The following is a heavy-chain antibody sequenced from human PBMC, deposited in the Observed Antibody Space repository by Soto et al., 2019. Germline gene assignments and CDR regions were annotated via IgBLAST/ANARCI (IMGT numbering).Heavy chain of an antibody. Sequence: PSETLSLTCTVSGDSISSGGYYWSWIRHLPGEGLEWIGYISHSGYTYYNPALKSRVTISVDTSKNQFSLKLSSVTPEDTAVYYCARSPGYGDWYYYYGMDVWGQGTTVTVSS. CDR1: GDSISSGGYY. CDR2: ISHSGYT. CDR3: ARSPGYGDWYYYYGMDV. D-gene: IGHD4-17*01. V-gene: IGHV4-31*03. J-gene: IGHJ6*02.